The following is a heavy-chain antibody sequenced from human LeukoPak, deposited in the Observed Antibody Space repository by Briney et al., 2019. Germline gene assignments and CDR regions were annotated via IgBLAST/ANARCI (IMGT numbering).Heavy chain of an antibody. J-gene: IGHJ5*02. CDR1: GGSISSGDYY. CDR2: MYYSGST. Sequence: PPETLSLTCAVSGGSISSGDYYWSWIRQPPGKGLEWIGYMYYSGSTYYNPSLKSRITISLDMSKNQFSLKLSSVTAADTAVYYCARPYYYDSRIDPWGQGTLVTVSS. V-gene: IGHV4-30-4*01. D-gene: IGHD3-22*01. CDR3: ARPYYYDSRIDP.